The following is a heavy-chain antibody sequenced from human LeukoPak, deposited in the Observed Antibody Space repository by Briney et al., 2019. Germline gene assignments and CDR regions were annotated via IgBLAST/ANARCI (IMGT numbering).Heavy chain of an antibody. CDR3: ARDHRSGYSRPHYFDY. CDR2: INPSGGST. J-gene: IGHJ4*02. V-gene: IGHV1-46*01. D-gene: IGHD6-13*01. CDR1: GYTFTSYY. Sequence: ASVKVSCKASGYTFTSYYMHWVRQAPGQGLEWMGIINPSGGSTSYAQKFQGRVTMTRDMSTSTVYMELSSLRSEDTAVYYCARDHRSGYSRPHYFDYWGQGTLVTVSS.